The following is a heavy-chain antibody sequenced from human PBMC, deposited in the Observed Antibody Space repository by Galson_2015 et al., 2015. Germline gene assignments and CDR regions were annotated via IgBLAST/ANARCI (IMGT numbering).Heavy chain of an antibody. V-gene: IGHV4-30-4*01. CDR2: IYYSGST. CDR3: ARSNYYGSGSLWPKPPEGVYSGSYFFDY. D-gene: IGHD3-10*01. Sequence: TLSLTCTVSGGSISSGDYYWSWIRQPPGKGLEWIGYIYYSGSTYYNPSLKSRVTISVDTSKNQFSLKLSSVTAADTAVYYCARSNYYGSGSLWPKPPEGVYSGSYFFDYWGQGTLVTVSS. CDR1: GGSISSGDYY. J-gene: IGHJ4*02.